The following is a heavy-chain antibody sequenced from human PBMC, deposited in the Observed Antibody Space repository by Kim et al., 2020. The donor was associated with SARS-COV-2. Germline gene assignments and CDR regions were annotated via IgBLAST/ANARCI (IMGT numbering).Heavy chain of an antibody. Sequence: QKVQGRVTMTTDTSTSTAYMELRSLRSDDTAVYYCARDSCSGGSCYIDYWGQGTLVTVSS. J-gene: IGHJ4*02. V-gene: IGHV1-18*01. D-gene: IGHD2-15*01. CDR3: ARDSCSGGSCYIDY.